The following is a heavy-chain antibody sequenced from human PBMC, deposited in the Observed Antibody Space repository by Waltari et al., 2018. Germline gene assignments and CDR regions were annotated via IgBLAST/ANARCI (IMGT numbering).Heavy chain of an antibody. Sequence: QLQLQESGPGLVKPSETLSLTCTVSGGSISSSSYYWGWIRQPPGKGLEWIGSIYYSGSTYYNPALKSRVTISVDTSKNQFSLKLSSVTAADTAVYYCARHKPGIAVFDYWGQGTLVTVSS. D-gene: IGHD6-19*01. CDR1: GGSISSSSYY. CDR3: ARHKPGIAVFDY. CDR2: IYYSGST. V-gene: IGHV4-39*01. J-gene: IGHJ4*02.